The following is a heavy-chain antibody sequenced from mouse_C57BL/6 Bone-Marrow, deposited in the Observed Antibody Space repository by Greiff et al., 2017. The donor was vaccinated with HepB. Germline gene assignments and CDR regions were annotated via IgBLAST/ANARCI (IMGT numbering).Heavy chain of an antibody. J-gene: IGHJ2*01. V-gene: IGHV14-4*01. Sequence: EVQLQQSGAELVRPGASVKLSCTASGFNIKDDYMHWVKQRPEQGLEWIGWIDPENGDTEYASKFQGQATITADTSSNTAYLQLSSLTSEDTAVYYCTTWLLDYWGQGTTLTVSS. CDR2: IDPENGDT. CDR1: GFNIKDDY. D-gene: IGHD2-2*01. CDR3: TTWLLDY.